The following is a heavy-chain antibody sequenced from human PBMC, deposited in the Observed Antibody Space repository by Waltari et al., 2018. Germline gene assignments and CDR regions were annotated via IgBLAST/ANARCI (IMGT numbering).Heavy chain of an antibody. D-gene: IGHD1-7*01. CDR1: GCPISCYY. CDR3: ARQGWTGTTDY. CDR2: IYYSGST. J-gene: IGHJ4*02. V-gene: IGHV4-59*08. Sequence: QVQLQESGPGLVKPSATLSLTCTVPGCPISCYYWSWIRQPPGKGLEWFGYIYYSGSTNYNPSLKSRVTISVDTSKNQFSLKLSSVTAADTAVYYCARQGWTGTTDYWGQGTLVTVSS.